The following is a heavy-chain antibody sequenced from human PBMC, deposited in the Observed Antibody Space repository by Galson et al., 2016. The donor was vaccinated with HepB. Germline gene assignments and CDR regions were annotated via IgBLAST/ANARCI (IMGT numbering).Heavy chain of an antibody. D-gene: IGHD3-10*01. J-gene: IGHJ6*02. V-gene: IGHV4-61*01. CDR2: VYYRGSP. CDR3: AGGQDFGDIRYGMDV. CDR1: GASVTSDSDY. Sequence: SETLSLTCTVSGASVTSDSDYWTWIRQPPGKGLEWIAYVYYRGSPSYNPSLKSRVTISIDTSDNKFSLKVSAVTAADTAVYYCAGGQDFGDIRYGMDVWGQGTTGTVSS.